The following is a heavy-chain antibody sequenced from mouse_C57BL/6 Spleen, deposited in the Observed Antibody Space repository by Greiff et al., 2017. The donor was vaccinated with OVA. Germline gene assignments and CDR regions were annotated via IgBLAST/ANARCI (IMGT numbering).Heavy chain of an antibody. J-gene: IGHJ1*03. CDR3: ARSLTGMGYFDV. D-gene: IGHD4-1*01. V-gene: IGHV1-69*01. CDR2: IDPSDSYT. Sequence: QQSGAELVMPGASVKLSCKASGYTFTSYWMHWVKQRPGQGLEWIGEIDPSDSYTNYNQKFKGKSTLTVDKSSSTAYMQLSSLTSEDSAVYYCARSLTGMGYFDVWGTGTTVTVSS. CDR1: GYTFTSYW.